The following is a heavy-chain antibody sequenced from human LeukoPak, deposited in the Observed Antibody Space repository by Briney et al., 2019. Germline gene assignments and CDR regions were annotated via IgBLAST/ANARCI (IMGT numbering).Heavy chain of an antibody. CDR3: TTDRYKGIIAAGKTAFDY. CDR2: IKSKTDGGTT. CDR1: GFTFSNAW. D-gene: IGHD6-13*01. J-gene: IGHJ4*02. Sequence: PGGSLRLSCAASGFTFSNAWMSWVRQAPGKGLEWIARIKSKTDGGTTDYAAPVKGRFTIPRDDSKNTLYLQLNSLKTEDTAVYYCTTDRYKGIIAAGKTAFDYWGQGTLVTVSS. V-gene: IGHV3-15*01.